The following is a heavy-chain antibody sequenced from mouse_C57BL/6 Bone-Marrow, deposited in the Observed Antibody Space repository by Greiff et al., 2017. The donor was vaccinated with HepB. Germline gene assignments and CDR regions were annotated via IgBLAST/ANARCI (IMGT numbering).Heavy chain of an antibody. CDR2: ISDGGSYT. CDR1: GFTFSSYA. CDR3: TRDRPDPFDS. V-gene: IGHV5-4*01. J-gene: IGHJ2*01. Sequence: EVQGVESGGGLVKPGGSLKLSCAASGFTFSSYAMSWVRQTPEKRLEWVATISDGGSYTYYPDNVKGRFTISRDNAKNNLYLQMSHLKSEDTAMYYCTRDRPDPFDSWGQGTTLTVSS.